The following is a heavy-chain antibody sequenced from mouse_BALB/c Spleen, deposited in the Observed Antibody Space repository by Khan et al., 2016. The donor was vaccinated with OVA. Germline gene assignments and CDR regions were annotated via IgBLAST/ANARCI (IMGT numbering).Heavy chain of an antibody. Sequence: VQLQQSGAELVKPGATVKLSCTASGYTFTDYYMHWLKQWPEQGLEWIGRIDPPNGYTKYDQKFQGKATITADTSSNTAYLQLSSLTSEDTAVCYCSGMAGNWGQGTTLTVSS. CDR1: GYTFTDYY. V-gene: IGHV14-3*02. CDR3: SGMAGN. CDR2: IDPPNGYT. J-gene: IGHJ2*01.